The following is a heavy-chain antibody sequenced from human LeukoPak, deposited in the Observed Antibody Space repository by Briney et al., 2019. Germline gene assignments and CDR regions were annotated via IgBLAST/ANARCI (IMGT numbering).Heavy chain of an antibody. V-gene: IGHV4-61*02. J-gene: IGHJ6*03. D-gene: IGHD3-10*01. CDR1: GGSISSGSYY. CDR2: IYTSGST. Sequence: PSETLSLTCTVPGGSISSGSYYWSWLRQPAGKGLEWIGRIYTSGSTNYNPSLKSRVTMSVDTSRTQFSLKLSSVTAADTAVYYCARTYYGSGTKYYYYYYMDVWGKGTTVTVSS. CDR3: ARTYYGSGTKYYYYYYMDV.